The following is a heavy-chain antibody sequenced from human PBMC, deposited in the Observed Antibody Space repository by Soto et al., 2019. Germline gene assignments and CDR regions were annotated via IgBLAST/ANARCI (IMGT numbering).Heavy chain of an antibody. J-gene: IGHJ6*02. Sequence: GGSLRLSCAASGFTFSSYAMSWVRQAPGKGLEWVSGISGSGGSTYYADSVKGRFTISRDNSKNTLYLQMNSLRAEDTAVYYCAKDFTMAGRNGMDVWGQGTTVTVSS. D-gene: IGHD3-10*01. CDR1: GFTFSSYA. CDR3: AKDFTMAGRNGMDV. V-gene: IGHV3-23*01. CDR2: ISGSGGST.